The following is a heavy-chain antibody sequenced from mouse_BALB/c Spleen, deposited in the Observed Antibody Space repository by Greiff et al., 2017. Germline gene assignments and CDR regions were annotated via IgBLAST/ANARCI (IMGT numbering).Heavy chain of an antibody. J-gene: IGHJ3*01. D-gene: IGHD2-1*01. CDR2: ISYSGST. V-gene: IGHV3-2*02. CDR1: GYSITSDYA. Sequence: DVKLQESGPGLVKPSQSLSLTCTVTGYSITSDYAWNWIRQFPGNKLEWMGYISYSGSTSYNPSLKSRISITRDTSKNQFFLQLNSVTTEDTATYYCATPVYYGNYFAYWGQGTLVTVSA. CDR3: ATPVYYGNYFAY.